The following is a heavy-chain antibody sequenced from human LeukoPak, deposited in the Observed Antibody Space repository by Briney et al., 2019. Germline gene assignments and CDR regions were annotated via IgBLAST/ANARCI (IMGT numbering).Heavy chain of an antibody. CDR2: INPNSGGT. D-gene: IGHD3-9*01. Sequence: GASVKVSCKASGYTFTGYYMHWVRQAPGQGLEWMGWINPNSGGTNYVQKFQGRVTMTRDTSISTAYMELSRMRSDDTAVYYCARASEVRYFDRPYYFDYWGQGTLGTVSS. V-gene: IGHV1-2*02. CDR3: ARASEVRYFDRPYYFDY. CDR1: GYTFTGYY. J-gene: IGHJ4*02.